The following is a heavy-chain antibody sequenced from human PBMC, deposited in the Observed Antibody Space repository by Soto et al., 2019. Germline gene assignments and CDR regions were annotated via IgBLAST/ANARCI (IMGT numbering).Heavy chain of an antibody. Sequence: QVQLVESGGGVVQPGRSLRLSCAASGFTFSSYGMHWVRQAPGKGLEWVAVISYDGSNKYYADSVKGRFTISRDNSKNTLYLQMNSLRAEDTAVYYCAIPLGGGDAFDIWGQGTMAPVSS. V-gene: IGHV3-30*03. J-gene: IGHJ3*02. CDR3: AIPLGGGDAFDI. CDR2: ISYDGSNK. CDR1: GFTFSSYG. D-gene: IGHD7-27*01.